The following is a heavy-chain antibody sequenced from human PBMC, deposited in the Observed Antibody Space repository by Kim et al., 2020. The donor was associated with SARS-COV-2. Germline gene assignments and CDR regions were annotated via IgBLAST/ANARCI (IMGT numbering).Heavy chain of an antibody. CDR3: ASAQVGATTEIYAFDI. CDR1: GGSISSGGYY. J-gene: IGHJ3*02. Sequence: SETLSLTCTVSGGSISSGGYYWSWIRQHPGKGLEWIGYIYYSGSTYYNPSLKSRVTISVDTSKNQFSLKLSSVTAADTAVYYCASAQVGATTEIYAFDIWGQGTMVTVSS. D-gene: IGHD1-26*01. V-gene: IGHV4-31*03. CDR2: IYYSGST.